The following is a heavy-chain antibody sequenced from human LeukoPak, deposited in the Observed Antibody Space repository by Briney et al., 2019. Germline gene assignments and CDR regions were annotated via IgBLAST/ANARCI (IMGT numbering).Heavy chain of an antibody. CDR2: IYHSGST. CDR3: AREVMSYGGAFDI. V-gene: IGHV4-4*02. D-gene: IGHD4-23*01. CDR1: GGSISSSNW. Sequence: SGTLSLTCAVSGGSISSSNWWSWVRQPPGKGLEWIGEIYHSGSTNYNPSLKSRVTISVDRSKNQFSLKLSSVTAADTAVYYCAREVMSYGGAFDIWGQGTMVTVSS. J-gene: IGHJ3*02.